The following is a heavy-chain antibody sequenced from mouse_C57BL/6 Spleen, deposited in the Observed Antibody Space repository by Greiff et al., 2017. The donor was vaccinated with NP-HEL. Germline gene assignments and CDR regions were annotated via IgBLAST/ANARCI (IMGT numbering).Heavy chain of an antibody. CDR1: GYAFTNYL. V-gene: IGHV1-54*01. CDR2: INPGSGGT. CDR3: ARYHYYAMDY. Sequence: VQLQQSGAELVRPGTSVKVSCKASGYAFTNYLIEWVKQRPGQGLEWIGVINPGSGGTNYNEKFKGKATLTADKSSSPAYMQLSSLTSEDSAVYFCARYHYYAMDYWGQGTSVTVSS. J-gene: IGHJ4*01.